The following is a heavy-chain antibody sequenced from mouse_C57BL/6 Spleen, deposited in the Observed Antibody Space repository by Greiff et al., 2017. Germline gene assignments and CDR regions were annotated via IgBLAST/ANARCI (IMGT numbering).Heavy chain of an antibody. Sequence: QVHVKQPGAELVMPGASVKLSCKASGYTFTSYWMHWVKQRPGQGLEWIGEIDPSDSYTNYNQKFKGKSTLTVDKSSSTAYMQLSSLTSEDSAVYYCARRDYYGSGLFAYWGQGTLVTVSA. D-gene: IGHD1-1*01. CDR2: IDPSDSYT. V-gene: IGHV1-69*01. CDR1: GYTFTSYW. J-gene: IGHJ3*01. CDR3: ARRDYYGSGLFAY.